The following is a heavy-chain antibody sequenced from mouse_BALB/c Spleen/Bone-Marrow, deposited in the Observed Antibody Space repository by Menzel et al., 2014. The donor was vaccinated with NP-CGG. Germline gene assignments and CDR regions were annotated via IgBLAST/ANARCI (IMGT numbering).Heavy chain of an antibody. CDR2: ILPGSGSA. J-gene: IGHJ4*01. V-gene: IGHV1-9*01. CDR3: ARKGSYAIVH. Sequence: QVQVKQSGADLMKPGASLRISCKATGYTFNTYWIEWIKRRPGHGLEWIGEILPGSGSANFNGGVKGKATFTADTSSNTATMQLSSLTSEYSAIYYCARKGSYAIVHWGQGTSVSVSS. CDR1: GYTFNTYW.